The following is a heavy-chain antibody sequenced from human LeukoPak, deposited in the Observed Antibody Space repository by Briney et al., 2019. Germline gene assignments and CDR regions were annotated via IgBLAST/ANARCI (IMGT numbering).Heavy chain of an antibody. CDR3: ASMNGYFEY. Sequence: GGSLRLSCAAFGFSFAYYGMAWVRQAPGKGLEWVSAITGPADRTYYADSVRGRFTISRDNSKNTLYLQMNSLRAEDTAVYYCASMNGYFEYWGQGTLVTVSS. V-gene: IGHV3-23*01. CDR2: ITGPADRT. D-gene: IGHD1-1*01. CDR1: GFSFAYYG. J-gene: IGHJ4*02.